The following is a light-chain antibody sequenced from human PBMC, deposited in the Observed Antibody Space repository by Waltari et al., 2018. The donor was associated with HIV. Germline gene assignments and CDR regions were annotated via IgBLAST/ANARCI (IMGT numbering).Light chain of an antibody. CDR2: DFT. CDR1: SPGYSAYNH. J-gene: IGLJ2*01. CDR3: CSYTSPTTLDVI. Sequence: QSTLTQPASVSGSPGQSMTISYFGSSPGYSAYNHVSWFQPRPGAAPKHLIYDFTTRPSGISSRFSGSKSGSTVSLTISGLQAEDEADYYCCSYTSPTTLDVIFGGGTKLTVL. V-gene: IGLV2-14*03.